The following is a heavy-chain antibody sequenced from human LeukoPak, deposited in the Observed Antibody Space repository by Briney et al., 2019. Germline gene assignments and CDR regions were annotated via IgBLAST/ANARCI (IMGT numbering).Heavy chain of an antibody. CDR1: GGSISSYY. J-gene: IGHJ3*02. D-gene: IGHD1-26*01. V-gene: IGHV4-4*07. Sequence: SDTLNLTCTVSGGSISSYYWSWIRQPAGKGLEWIGRIYSSGTTYYSPSLQSRITMSVDTSKNQLSLKLNSVTAADTAVYYCARGFTGGAGNVFDIWGQGTMVTVSS. CDR3: ARGFTGGAGNVFDI. CDR2: IYSSGTT.